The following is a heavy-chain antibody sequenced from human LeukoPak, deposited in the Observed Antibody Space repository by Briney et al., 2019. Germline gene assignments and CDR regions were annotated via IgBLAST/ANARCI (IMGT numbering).Heavy chain of an antibody. CDR1: GGSISSSSYY. V-gene: IGHV4-39*01. J-gene: IGHJ3*02. CDR3: ARYGSVGTTMIVGDAFDI. Sequence: SETLSLTCTVSGGSISSSSYYWGWIRQPPGKGLEWIGSIYYSGSTYYNPSLKSRVTISVDTSKNQFSLKLSSVTAADTAVYYCARYGSVGTTMIVGDAFDIWGQGTMVTVSS. CDR2: IYYSGST. D-gene: IGHD3-22*01.